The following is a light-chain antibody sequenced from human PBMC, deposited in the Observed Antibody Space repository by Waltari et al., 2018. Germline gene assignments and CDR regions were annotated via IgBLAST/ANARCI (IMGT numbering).Light chain of an antibody. CDR3: SSYTSSSTFVV. CDR1: SRDVGGYNY. Sequence: QSALTQPASVSGSPGQSITISCTGTSRDVGGYNYVSWYQQPPGKAPKLMIYDVSKRPSGVSNRFSGSKSGNTASLTISGLQAEDEADYYCSSYTSSSTFVVFGGGTKLTVL. V-gene: IGLV2-14*01. J-gene: IGLJ2*01. CDR2: DVS.